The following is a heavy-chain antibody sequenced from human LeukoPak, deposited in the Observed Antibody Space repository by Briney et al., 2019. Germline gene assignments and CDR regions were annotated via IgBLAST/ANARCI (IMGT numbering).Heavy chain of an antibody. CDR2: MYYSGCA. V-gene: IGHV4-30-4*01. D-gene: IGHD3-22*01. CDR3: ARPYYYDSRIDP. Sequence: PSETLSLTCTVSGVSISSGDYYWSWIRQPPGKGLEWVGYMYYSGCAYYNPSLKSRATISVDTSKNQFSLKLSSVTAADTAVYFCARPYYYDSRIDPWGQGTLVTVSS. CDR1: GVSISSGDYY. J-gene: IGHJ5*02.